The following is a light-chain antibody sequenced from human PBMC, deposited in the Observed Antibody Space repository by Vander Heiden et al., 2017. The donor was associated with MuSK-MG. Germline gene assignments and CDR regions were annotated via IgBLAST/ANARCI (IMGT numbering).Light chain of an antibody. CDR3: QQYYSSPLT. CDR2: WAS. CDR1: QSVLSSSNNKNH. Sequence: DIVMTQSPDSLTVSLGERATINCKSSQSVLSSSNNKNHLGWYQQKPGQPPKLLIHWASTRESGVPDRFSGSGSGTDFTLTISRLQAEDVAVYYCQQYYSSPLTFGGGTKVEIK. V-gene: IGKV4-1*01. J-gene: IGKJ4*01.